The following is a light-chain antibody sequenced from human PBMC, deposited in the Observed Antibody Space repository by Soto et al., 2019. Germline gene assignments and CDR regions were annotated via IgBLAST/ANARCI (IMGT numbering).Light chain of an antibody. V-gene: IGLV2-14*03. Sequence: QSALTQPASVSGSPGQSITISCVGTTADIGAYRYVSWYQQHPGKVPRLIIYDVNIRPSGVSDRFSGSKSANTASLTISGLRPEDEADYYCCSYSSDNTQVFGGGTKVTVL. CDR3: CSYSSDNTQV. CDR2: DVN. J-gene: IGLJ2*01. CDR1: TADIGAYRY.